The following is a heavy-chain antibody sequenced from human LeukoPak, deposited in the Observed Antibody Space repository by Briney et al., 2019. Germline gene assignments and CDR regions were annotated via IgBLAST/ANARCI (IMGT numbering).Heavy chain of an antibody. D-gene: IGHD5-12*01. J-gene: IGHJ4*02. CDR1: GFPFSAYG. V-gene: IGHV3-30*18. CDR3: AKVSRRGYSGYDPPTD. Sequence: PGGSLRLSCAASGFPFSAYGMHWVRQAPGKGLEWVAVISYDGTYKYYADSVKGRFIISRDTSKSTLYLQMNSLRAEDTAVYHCAKVSRRGYSGYDPPTDWGQGTLATVSS. CDR2: ISYDGTYK.